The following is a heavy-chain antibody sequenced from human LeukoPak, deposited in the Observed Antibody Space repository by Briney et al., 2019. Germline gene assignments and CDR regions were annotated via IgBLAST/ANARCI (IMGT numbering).Heavy chain of an antibody. V-gene: IGHV3-30-3*01. CDR1: GFTLRSYA. CDR3: ARVPIRITMVRGVNPLQH. J-gene: IGHJ1*01. D-gene: IGHD3-10*01. CDR2: ISYDGSNK. Sequence: GGALRLSCAAPGFTLRSYAMHLGRQAPGKGVGGGGVISYDGSNKYYADSVKGRFTISRDNSKNTLYLQMNSLRAEDTAVYYCARVPIRITMVRGVNPLQHWGQGTLVTVSS.